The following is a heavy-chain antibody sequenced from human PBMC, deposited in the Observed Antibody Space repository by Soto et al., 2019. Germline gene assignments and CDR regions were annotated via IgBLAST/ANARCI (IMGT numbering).Heavy chain of an antibody. CDR2: IILIFGTA. J-gene: IGHJ3*02. Sequence: ASVKVSCKASWGTFSSYAISWGRQAPGQGLEWMGGIILIFGTANYAQKLQGRVTISADESTSTAYMELSSLRPEDTAVHYCASGAGEPNLYAVDIWGQGTMVTISS. V-gene: IGHV1-69*13. CDR1: WGTFSSYA. CDR3: ASGAGEPNLYAVDI. D-gene: IGHD6-13*01.